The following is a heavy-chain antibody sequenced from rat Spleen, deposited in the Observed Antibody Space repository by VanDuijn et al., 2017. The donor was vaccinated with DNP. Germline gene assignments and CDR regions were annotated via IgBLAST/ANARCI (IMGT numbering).Heavy chain of an antibody. CDR3: ARRGNFDY. Sequence: QVQLQQSGVELTEPGSSVKLSCKASGYIFTSNDISWIRQRPGQTLEWIGAISPGSGGTGYNEKFKDKATLTVDKSSSTVFMQLSSLTPEDTAVYYCARRGNFDYWGQGVMVTVSS. V-gene: IGHV1-60*01. D-gene: IGHD4-3*01. J-gene: IGHJ2*01. CDR2: ISPGSGGT. CDR1: GYIFTSND.